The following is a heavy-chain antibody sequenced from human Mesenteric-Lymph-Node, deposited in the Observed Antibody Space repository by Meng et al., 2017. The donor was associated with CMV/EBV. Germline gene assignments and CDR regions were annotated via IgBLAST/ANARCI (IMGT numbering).Heavy chain of an antibody. D-gene: IGHD3-10*01. V-gene: IGHV3-66*01. CDR2: IYRGDNT. CDR3: TGDSVSNPNLDY. J-gene: IGHJ4*02. Sequence: EVDRVESGGGVVQPGGSLRLSCAASGFNVRDKYMSWVRQAPGKGLEWVCIIYRGDNTYYIDSVKDRFTVSRDNSKNTMYLQMNSLRVEDTAVYYCTGDSVSNPNLDYWGQGTLVTVSS. CDR1: GFNVRDKY.